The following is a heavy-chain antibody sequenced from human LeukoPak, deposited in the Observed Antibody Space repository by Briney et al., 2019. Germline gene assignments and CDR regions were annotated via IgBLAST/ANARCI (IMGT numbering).Heavy chain of an antibody. Sequence: GGSLRLSCAASGFTFSSYEMNWVRQAPGKGLEWVSYISSSGSTIYYADSVKGRFTISRENAKNSVYLQMHSLRDGDTAVYYCTRERRSTTSGWYIEASEIWGQGTMVTVSS. V-gene: IGHV3-48*03. D-gene: IGHD6-19*01. CDR1: GFTFSSYE. CDR3: TRERRSTTSGWYIEASEI. CDR2: ISSSGSTI. J-gene: IGHJ3*02.